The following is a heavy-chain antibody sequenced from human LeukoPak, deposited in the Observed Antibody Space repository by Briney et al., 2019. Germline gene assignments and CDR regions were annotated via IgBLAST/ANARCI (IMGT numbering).Heavy chain of an antibody. J-gene: IGHJ3*02. D-gene: IGHD4-17*01. Sequence: PGGSLRLSCAASGFTFDDYAMHWVRQAPGKGLEWVSGISWNSGSIGYADSVKGRFTISRDNAKNSLYLQMNSLRAEDTALYYCAKDIRDGDYVAAFDIWGQGTMVTVSS. V-gene: IGHV3-9*01. CDR1: GFTFDDYA. CDR3: AKDIRDGDYVAAFDI. CDR2: ISWNSGSI.